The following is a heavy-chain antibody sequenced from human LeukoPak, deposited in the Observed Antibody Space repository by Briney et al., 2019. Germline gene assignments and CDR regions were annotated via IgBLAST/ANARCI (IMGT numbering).Heavy chain of an antibody. CDR3: VRASRWVSFDI. CDR1: GFTVSSNY. CDR2: IYGGGST. V-gene: IGHV3-66*01. D-gene: IGHD5-24*01. J-gene: IGHJ3*02. Sequence: PGGSLRLSCAASGFTVSSNYMTWVRQAPGKGLEWVSIIYGGGSTYYADSVKGRFTISRDNSKNTLYLQMNSLRAEDTAVYYCVRASRWVSFDIWGQGTMVTVSS.